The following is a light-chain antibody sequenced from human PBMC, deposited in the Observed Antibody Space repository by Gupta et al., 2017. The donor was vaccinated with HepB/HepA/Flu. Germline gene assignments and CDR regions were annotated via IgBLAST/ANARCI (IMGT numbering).Light chain of an antibody. CDR2: DAS. J-gene: IGKJ4*01. CDR3: QQRASWRS. CDR1: QNINTF. Sequence: EIVLTPSPATLSLSPGERATLSCRASQNINTFLAWYQQKPGKAPRLLIYDASNRASGIPARFSGSGSGTDFTLTISRLEPEDFAVYYCQQRASWRSFGGGTKVEI. V-gene: IGKV3-11*01.